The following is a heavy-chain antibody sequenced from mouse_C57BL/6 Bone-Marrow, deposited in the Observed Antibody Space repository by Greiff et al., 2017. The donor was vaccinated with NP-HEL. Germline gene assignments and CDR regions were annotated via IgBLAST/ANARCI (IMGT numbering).Heavy chain of an antibody. D-gene: IGHD2-4*01. CDR2: INPNNGGT. CDR3: ARSNDYDPHWYFDV. V-gene: IGHV1-26*01. Sequence: EVQLQQSGPELVKPGASVKISCKASGYTFTDYYMNWVKQSHGKSLEWIGDINPNNGGTSYNQKFKGKATLTVDKSSSTAYMELRSLTSEDSAVYYCARSNDYDPHWYFDVWGTGTTVTVSS. J-gene: IGHJ1*03. CDR1: GYTFTDYY.